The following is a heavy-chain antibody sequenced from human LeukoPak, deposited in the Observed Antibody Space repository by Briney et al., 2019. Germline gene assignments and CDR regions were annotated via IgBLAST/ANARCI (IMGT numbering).Heavy chain of an antibody. D-gene: IGHD3-10*01. V-gene: IGHV1-46*01. J-gene: IGHJ3*02. Sequence: ASVKVPCKASGYTFTSYYMHWVRQAPGQGLEWMGIINPSGGSTSYAQKFQGRVTMTRDTSTSTVYMELSSLRSEDTAVYYCARVGSSSGSYVDAFDIWGQGTMVTVSS. CDR3: ARVGSSSGSYVDAFDI. CDR1: GYTFTSYY. CDR2: INPSGGST.